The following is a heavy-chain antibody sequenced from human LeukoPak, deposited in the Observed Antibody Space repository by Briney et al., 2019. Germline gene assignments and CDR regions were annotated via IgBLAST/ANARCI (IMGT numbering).Heavy chain of an antibody. D-gene: IGHD2-8*01. CDR3: ASNEHSYYYYYMDV. Sequence: GGSLRLSCAASGFTFSSYAMNWVRQAPGKGLEWVSAISGSGGSTYYADSVKGRFTISRDNSWNTVYLQMNSLRAEDTAVYYCASNEHSYYYYYMDVWGKGTTVTISS. CDR2: ISGSGGST. V-gene: IGHV3-23*01. J-gene: IGHJ6*03. CDR1: GFTFSSYA.